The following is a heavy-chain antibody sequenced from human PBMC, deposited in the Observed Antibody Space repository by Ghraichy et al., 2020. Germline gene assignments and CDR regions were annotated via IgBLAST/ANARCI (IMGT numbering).Heavy chain of an antibody. CDR3: ARDNIRGAFDI. V-gene: IGHV3-48*01. Sequence: GGSLRLSCAASGFTFSSYSMNWVRQAPGKGLEWVSYISSSSSTIYYADSVKGRFTISRDNAKNSLYLQMNSLRAEDTAVYYCARDNIRGAFDIWGQGTMVTVSS. CDR1: GFTFSSYS. D-gene: IGHD2/OR15-2a*01. CDR2: ISSSSSTI. J-gene: IGHJ3*02.